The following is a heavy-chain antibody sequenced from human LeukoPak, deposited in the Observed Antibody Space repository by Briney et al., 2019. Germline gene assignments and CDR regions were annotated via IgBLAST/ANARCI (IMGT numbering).Heavy chain of an antibody. D-gene: IGHD4-17*01. CDR3: ARDPNGDYIGAFDM. V-gene: IGHV3-23*01. CDR2: IRGGGTSE. Sequence: QAGGSLRLSCTASGFTFSAYAMMWVRQAPGKGPEWVSAIRGGGTSEFYADSLKGRFRISRDNSKDTLFLQMNSLRAEDTAVYYCARDPNGDYIGAFDMWGPGTMVTVSS. CDR1: GFTFSAYA. J-gene: IGHJ3*02.